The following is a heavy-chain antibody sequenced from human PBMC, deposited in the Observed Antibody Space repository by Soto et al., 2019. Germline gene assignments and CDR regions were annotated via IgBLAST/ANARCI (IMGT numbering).Heavy chain of an antibody. Sequence: QVQLVQSGAEVKKPGASVKVSCKASGYTFTSYPISWVRQAPGQGLEWMGWISAYNGNTSYAQKLQSRVTMTTDTPTTTAYMERRNLRYDDPPVNYWASSGQPAGYLGQGTVVNVSS. CDR2: ISAYNGNT. D-gene: IGHD3-10*01. CDR3: ASSGQPAGY. CDR1: GYTFTSYP. J-gene: IGHJ4*02. V-gene: IGHV1-18*01.